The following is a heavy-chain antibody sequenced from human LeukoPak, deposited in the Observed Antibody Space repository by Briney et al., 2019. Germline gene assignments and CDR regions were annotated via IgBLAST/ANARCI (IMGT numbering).Heavy chain of an antibody. Sequence: GGSLRLSCAASGFTFSSHSMNWVRQAPGKGLEWVSSISSSSSYIYYADSVKGRFTISRDNAKNSLYLQMNSLRAEDTAVYYCARDNKNFGIAVAGSWGQGTLVTVSS. D-gene: IGHD6-19*01. CDR3: ARDNKNFGIAVAGS. V-gene: IGHV3-21*01. CDR2: ISSSSSYI. CDR1: GFTFSSHS. J-gene: IGHJ5*02.